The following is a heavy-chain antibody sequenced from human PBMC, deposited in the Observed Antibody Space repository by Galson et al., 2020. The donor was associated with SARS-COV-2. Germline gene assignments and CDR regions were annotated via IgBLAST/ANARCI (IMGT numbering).Heavy chain of an antibody. CDR2: INDGTGKS. V-gene: IGHV1-3*01. CDR1: GYTFSNYA. CDR3: ARDLILIAAAGQFDH. Sequence: ASVKVSCKTSGYTFSNYAIHWVRQAPGQRLEWMAWINDGTGKSRYSQKFQDRVILTTDRSASTAYMELSSLRSEDTAVYYCARDLILIAAAGQFDHWGQGTLVTVSS. J-gene: IGHJ4*02. D-gene: IGHD6-13*01.